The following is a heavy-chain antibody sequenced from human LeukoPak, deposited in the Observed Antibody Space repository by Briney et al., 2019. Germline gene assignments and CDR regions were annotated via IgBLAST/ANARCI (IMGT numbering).Heavy chain of an antibody. V-gene: IGHV4-31*03. CDR1: GGSISSGSYY. CDR2: IYYSGST. D-gene: IGHD3-10*01. Sequence: SQTLSLTCTVSGGSISSGSYYWSWIRQHPGKGLEWIGYIYYSGSTYYNPSLKSRVTISVDRSKNQFSLKLSSVTAADTAVYYCARDGYGSGSYYTDYWGQGTLVTVSS. J-gene: IGHJ4*02. CDR3: ARDGYGSGSYYTDY.